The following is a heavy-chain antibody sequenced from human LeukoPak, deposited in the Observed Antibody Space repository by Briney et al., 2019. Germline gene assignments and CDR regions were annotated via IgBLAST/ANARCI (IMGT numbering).Heavy chain of an antibody. J-gene: IGHJ4*02. D-gene: IGHD6-13*01. Sequence: ETLSLTCTVSGYSISSGYYWGWIRQPPGKGLEWVSAISGSGGSTYYADSVKGRFTISRDNSKNTLYLQMNSLRAEDTAVYYCAKSWSYSSSWYVFDYWGQGTLVTVSS. CDR2: ISGSGGST. CDR1: GYSISSGYY. CDR3: AKSWSYSSSWYVFDY. V-gene: IGHV3-23*01.